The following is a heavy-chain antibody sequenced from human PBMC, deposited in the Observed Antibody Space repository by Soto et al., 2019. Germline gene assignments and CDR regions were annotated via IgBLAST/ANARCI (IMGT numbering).Heavy chain of an antibody. CDR1: GFTFDDSA. CDR2: ISWNSGSI. D-gene: IGHD6-19*01. Sequence: EVQLVESGGGLVQPGRSLRLSCAASGFTFDDSAMHWVRQVPGKGLEWVSSISWNSGSISYGDSVKGRFTISRDNAKNSVYLQMNSLRADDTALYYCAKDVGYSSGWYKSFDFWGQGTLVTVSS. J-gene: IGHJ4*02. CDR3: AKDVGYSSGWYKSFDF. V-gene: IGHV3-9*01.